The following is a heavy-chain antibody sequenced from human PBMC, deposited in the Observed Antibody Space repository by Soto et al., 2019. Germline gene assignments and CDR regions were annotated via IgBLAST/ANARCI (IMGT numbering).Heavy chain of an antibody. J-gene: IGHJ4*02. V-gene: IGHV1-58*02. CDR2: IVVGSGNT. CDR1: GFTFTSYA. Sequence: QMQLVPSGPEVKKPGTSVKVSCKSSGFTFTSYAMQWVRQARGRRLEWIGWIVVGSGNTNYAQKFQERVTITRDMSTSTAYMELSSLRSEDTAVYYCAADLGDNWNYDYWGQGTLVTVSS. D-gene: IGHD1-7*01. CDR3: AADLGDNWNYDY.